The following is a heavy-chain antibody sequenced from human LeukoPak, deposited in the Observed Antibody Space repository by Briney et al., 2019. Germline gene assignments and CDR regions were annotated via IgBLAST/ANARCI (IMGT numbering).Heavy chain of an antibody. CDR3: ARSQGPYDY. CDR2: INGDGSST. CDR1: GFTFSSCW. V-gene: IGHV3-74*01. Sequence: PGGSLRLSCAASGFTFSSCWMNWVRQAPGKGLVWVSRINGDGSSTNYADSVKGRFTISRDNAKITLYLQLNSLRAEDTAIYYCARSQGPYDYWGQGTLVTVSS. J-gene: IGHJ4*02.